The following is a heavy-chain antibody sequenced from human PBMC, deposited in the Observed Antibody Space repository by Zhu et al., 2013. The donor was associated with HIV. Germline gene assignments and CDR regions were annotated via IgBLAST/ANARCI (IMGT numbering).Heavy chain of an antibody. CDR2: INPSGGST. V-gene: IGHV1-46*01. CDR1: GYTFTSYY. J-gene: IGHJ6*02. D-gene: IGHD6-19*01. Sequence: QVQLVQSGAEVKKPGASVKVSCKASGYTFTSYYMHWVRQAPGQGLEWMGIINPSGGSTSYAQKFQGRVTMTRDTSTSTVYMELSSLRSEDTAVYYCARGGDSSGWYEDGMDVWGQGTTVTVSS. CDR3: ARGGDSSGWYEDGMDV.